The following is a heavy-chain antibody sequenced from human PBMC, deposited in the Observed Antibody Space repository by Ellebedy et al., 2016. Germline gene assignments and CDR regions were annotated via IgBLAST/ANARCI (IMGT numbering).Heavy chain of an antibody. CDR2: ISGSGGST. CDR1: GFTFSSYA. J-gene: IGHJ4*02. CDR3: AKPDTAMVIGVSRAFDY. D-gene: IGHD5-18*01. Sequence: GGSLRLSCAASGFTFSSYAMSWVRQAPGKGLEWVSAISGSGGSTYYADSVKGRFTISRDNSKNTLYLQMNSLRAEDTAVYYCAKPDTAMVIGVSRAFDYWGQGTLVTVSS. V-gene: IGHV3-23*01.